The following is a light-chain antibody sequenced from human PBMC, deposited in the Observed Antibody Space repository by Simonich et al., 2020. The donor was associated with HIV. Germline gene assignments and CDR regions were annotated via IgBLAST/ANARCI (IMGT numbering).Light chain of an antibody. CDR3: QHYNNWPYT. CDR2: DAT. CDR1: QSVSSN. J-gene: IGKJ2*01. Sequence: EIVMTQSPATLSVSPGERATLSCRARQSVSSNLAWYQQKPGQAPRPLIYDATTRATGIPDRFSGSESGTEFTLTITSMQSEDFALYYCQHYNNWPYTFGQGTKLEI. V-gene: IGKV3-15*01.